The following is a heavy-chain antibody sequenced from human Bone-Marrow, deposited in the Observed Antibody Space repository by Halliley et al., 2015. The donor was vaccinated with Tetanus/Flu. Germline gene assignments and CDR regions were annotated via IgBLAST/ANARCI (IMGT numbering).Heavy chain of an antibody. J-gene: IGHJ4*02. CDR2: IDYSGNT. Sequence: TLSLTCAVYGGSFKGYSWTWIRQPPGKGLEWIGEIDYSGNTDYSPSLKSRVTISVDTSKNQFSLKMRSVSAADTAVYYCARGGFIRYFDWLLTALDYWGQGTLVTVSS. D-gene: IGHD3-9*01. CDR1: GGSFKGYS. CDR3: ARGGFIRYFDWLLTALDY. V-gene: IGHV4-34*01.